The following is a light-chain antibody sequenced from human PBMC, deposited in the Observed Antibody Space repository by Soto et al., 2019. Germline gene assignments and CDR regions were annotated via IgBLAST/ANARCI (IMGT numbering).Light chain of an antibody. CDR1: SSDVGGYNY. J-gene: IGLJ3*02. Sequence: QSVLTQPASVSGSPGQSITISCTGTSSDVGGYNYVSWYQQHPGKAPKLMIYEVSNRPSGVSNRFSGSKSGNTASLTISGLQAEDGADYYCSSYTSRSTRVFGGGTKLTVL. V-gene: IGLV2-14*01. CDR3: SSYTSRSTRV. CDR2: EVS.